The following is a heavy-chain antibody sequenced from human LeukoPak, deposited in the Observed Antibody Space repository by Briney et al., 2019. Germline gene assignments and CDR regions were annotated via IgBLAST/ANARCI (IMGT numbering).Heavy chain of an antibody. CDR1: GGSISSSSYY. Sequence: SETLSLTCTVSGGSISSSSYYWGWLRQPPGKGLEWIGSIYYSGSTNYNPSLKSRVTISVDTSRNQFSLKLSSVTAADTAAYYCARGLWFGDENPPYFDYWGQGILVTVSS. J-gene: IGHJ4*02. D-gene: IGHD3-10*01. V-gene: IGHV4-39*07. CDR3: ARGLWFGDENPPYFDY. CDR2: IYYSGST.